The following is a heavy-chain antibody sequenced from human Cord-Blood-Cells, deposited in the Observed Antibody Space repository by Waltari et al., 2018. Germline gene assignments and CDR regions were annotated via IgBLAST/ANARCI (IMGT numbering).Heavy chain of an antibody. J-gene: IGHJ2*01. V-gene: IGHV1-3*01. D-gene: IGHD6-13*01. CDR1: GYTFTSYA. CDR3: ARGYSSSWYWYFDL. Sequence: QVQLVQSGAEVKKPGASVKVSCKASGYTFTSYAMHWVRQAPGQRLEWMGWINAGNGNTKYSQKFQGRVTITRDTSASTAYMELSSLRSKDTAVYYCARGYSSSWYWYFDLWGRGTLVTVSS. CDR2: INAGNGNT.